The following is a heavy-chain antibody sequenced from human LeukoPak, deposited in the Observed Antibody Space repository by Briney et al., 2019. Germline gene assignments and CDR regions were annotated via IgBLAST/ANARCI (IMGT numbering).Heavy chain of an antibody. CDR3: ARGGGLDV. Sequence: GGSLRLSCAASGFTVSSNYMSWVRQAPGKGLEWVSVIHSGGSTYYADSVKGRFTTSRDNAKNSLYLQMSNLRAEDTAVYFCARGGGLDVWGQGATVTVSS. V-gene: IGHV3-53*01. J-gene: IGHJ6*02. CDR2: IHSGGST. CDR1: GFTVSSNY. D-gene: IGHD3-16*01.